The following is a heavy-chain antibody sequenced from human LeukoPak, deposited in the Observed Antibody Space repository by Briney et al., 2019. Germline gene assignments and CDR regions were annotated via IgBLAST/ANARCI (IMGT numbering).Heavy chain of an antibody. CDR1: GFTFSSYA. CDR2: ISGSGGST. D-gene: IGHD2-2*01. V-gene: IGHV3-23*01. J-gene: IGHJ4*02. CDR3: ASLPRYCSSTNCYPY. Sequence: GGSLRLSCAASGFTFSSYAVSWVRQAPGKGLEWVSAISGSGGSTYYADSVKGRFTISRDNAKNSLYLQMNSLRAEDTAVYYCASLPRYCSSTNCYPYWGQGTLVTVSS.